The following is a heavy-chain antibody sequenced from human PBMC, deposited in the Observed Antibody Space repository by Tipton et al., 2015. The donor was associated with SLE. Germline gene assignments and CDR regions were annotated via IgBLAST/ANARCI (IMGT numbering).Heavy chain of an antibody. CDR1: GGSISSGGYY. Sequence: TLSLTCTVSGGSISSGGYYWSWIRQPPGKGLEWIGEINHSGSTNYNPSLKSRVTISGDTSKNQFSLKLSSVTAADTAVYYCARGHTAMVGSLYYYGMDVWGQGTTVTVSS. CDR2: INHSGST. V-gene: IGHV4-61*08. J-gene: IGHJ6*02. CDR3: ARGHTAMVGSLYYYGMDV. D-gene: IGHD5-18*01.